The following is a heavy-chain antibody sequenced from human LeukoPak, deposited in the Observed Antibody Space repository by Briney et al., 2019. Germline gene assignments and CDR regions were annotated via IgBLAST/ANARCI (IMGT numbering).Heavy chain of an antibody. D-gene: IGHD3-22*01. CDR1: GGSISNYY. V-gene: IGHV4-4*07. CDR3: ARAYFYDSSGYSV. J-gene: IGHJ4*02. Sequence: SETLSLTCTVSGGSISNYYWSWIRQPAGKGLEWIGHIYTSESTNYNPSLKSRVTMSVDTSKKQFSLKLSSVTAADTAVCYCARAYFYDSSGYSVWGQGTLVTVSS. CDR2: IYTSEST.